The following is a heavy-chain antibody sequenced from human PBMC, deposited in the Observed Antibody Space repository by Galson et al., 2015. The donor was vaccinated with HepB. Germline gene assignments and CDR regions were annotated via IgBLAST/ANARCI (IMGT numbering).Heavy chain of an antibody. CDR2: IYPGDSET. CDR1: GYSFTHYW. CDR3: ARAADDYGDGSWLDP. D-gene: IGHD4-17*01. V-gene: IGHV5-51*03. Sequence: QSGAEVKKPGESLKISCKGSGYSFTHYWIGWVRQMPGKGLEWMGIIYPGDSETRYSPSFQGQVTISADNSVSTAFLQWTSLKASDTAIYYCARAADDYGDGSWLDPWGQGTLVTVSS. J-gene: IGHJ5*02.